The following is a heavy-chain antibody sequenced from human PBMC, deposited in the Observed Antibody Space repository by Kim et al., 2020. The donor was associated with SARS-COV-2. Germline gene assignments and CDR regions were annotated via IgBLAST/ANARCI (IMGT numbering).Heavy chain of an antibody. V-gene: IGHV4-59*01. CDR1: GGSISSYY. J-gene: IGHJ3*02. CDR2: IYYSGST. D-gene: IGHD3-10*01. CDR3: ARLKPGAGSGSYIAFDI. Sequence: SETLSLTCTVSGGSISSYYWNWIRQPPGKGLEWIGYIYYSGSTNYNPSLKSRVTISVDTSKNQFSLKLTSVTAAYTAVYYCARLKPGAGSGSYIAFDIWG.